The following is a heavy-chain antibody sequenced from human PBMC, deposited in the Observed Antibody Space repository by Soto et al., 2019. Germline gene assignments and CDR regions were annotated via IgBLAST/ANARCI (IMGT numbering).Heavy chain of an antibody. D-gene: IGHD6-19*01. CDR1: GGSFSDHG. Sequence: QVQMVQSGAEVKKPGSSVKLSCKASGGSFSDHGFSWVRQAPGQGLEWMGGIIPFFDTPRYAHKFQDRVIISADDSTNTAYVEWSSLKSEDTAVYYCARASGWPYYCGLWGQGTLVTVSS. CDR3: ARASGWPYYCGL. V-gene: IGHV1-69*12. J-gene: IGHJ4*02. CDR2: IIPFFDTP.